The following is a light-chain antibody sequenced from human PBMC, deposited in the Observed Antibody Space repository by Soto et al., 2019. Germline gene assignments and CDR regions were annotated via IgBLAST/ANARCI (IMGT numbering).Light chain of an antibody. CDR1: SSDVGAYNY. V-gene: IGLV2-14*01. Sequence: QSVLTQPASVSRSPGQSITISCTGTSSDVGAYNYVSWYQQHPGNAPKLMIYEVSNRPSGVSNRFSGSKSGNTASLTISGLQAEDEADYDCSSYTSISTPYVFGTGTKVTVL. CDR2: EVS. CDR3: SSYTSISTPYV. J-gene: IGLJ1*01.